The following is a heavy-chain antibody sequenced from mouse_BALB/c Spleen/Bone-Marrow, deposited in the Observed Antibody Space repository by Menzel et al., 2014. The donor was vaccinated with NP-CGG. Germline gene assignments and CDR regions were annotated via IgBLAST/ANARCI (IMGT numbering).Heavy chain of an antibody. CDR1: GYGFSSYW. D-gene: IGHD2-10*02. J-gene: IGHJ2*01. CDR3: ARKYGDY. CDR2: IYPGDGDT. Sequence: VKLVESGAELVRPGSSVKISCKASGYGFSSYWMNWVKRRPGQGLEWIGQIYPGDGDTNYNGKFKGKATLTADKSSSTAYMQLSSLTSEDSAVYFCARKYGDYWGQGTTLTVSS. V-gene: IGHV1-80*01.